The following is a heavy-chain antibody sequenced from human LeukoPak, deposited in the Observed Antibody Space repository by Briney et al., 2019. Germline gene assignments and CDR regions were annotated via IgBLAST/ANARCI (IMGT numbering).Heavy chain of an antibody. CDR3: AKAEDIVVVVVATSFDY. D-gene: IGHD2-15*01. J-gene: IGHJ4*02. Sequence: GGSLTLSCAASRFTFSSYAMSWVRQAPGKGLEWVSAISGSGGSTYYADSVKGRFTISRDNSKNTLYLQMNSLRAEDTAVYYCAKAEDIVVVVVATSFDYWGQGTLVTVSS. V-gene: IGHV3-23*01. CDR1: RFTFSSYA. CDR2: ISGSGGST.